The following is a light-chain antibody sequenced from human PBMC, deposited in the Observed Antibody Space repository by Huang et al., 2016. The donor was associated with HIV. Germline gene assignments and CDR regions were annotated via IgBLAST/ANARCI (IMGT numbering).Light chain of an antibody. CDR3: QQRSNWPPEGT. CDR1: QRMSRY. CDR2: DAS. Sequence: EIVLTQSPATLSLSPGERATLSCRASQRMSRYLAWYQQKPGQAPRLLIYDASNRATGVPAMFSGSGSGTDFTLTISSLEPEDFAVYYCQQRSNWPPEGTFGQGTKVEIK. V-gene: IGKV3-11*01. J-gene: IGKJ1*01.